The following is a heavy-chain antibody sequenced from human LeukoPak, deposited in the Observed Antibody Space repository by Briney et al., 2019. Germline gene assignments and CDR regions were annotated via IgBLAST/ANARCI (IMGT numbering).Heavy chain of an antibody. CDR2: ISNDGSHE. CDR3: ARDGCSSTSCYRWFDP. Sequence: GGSLRLSCEASGTTFNIYALHWFRQGPGKRLEWVAAISNDGSHEEYADSVKGRFILSRDNTKNTMYLQMNGLRTEDSGVYYCARDGCSSTSCYRWFDPWGQGTLVTVSS. CDR1: GTTFNIYA. D-gene: IGHD2-2*01. J-gene: IGHJ5*02. V-gene: IGHV3-30*01.